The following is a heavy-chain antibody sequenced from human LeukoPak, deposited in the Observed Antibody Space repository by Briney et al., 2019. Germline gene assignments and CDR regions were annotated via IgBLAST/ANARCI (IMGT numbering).Heavy chain of an antibody. D-gene: IGHD1-26*01. CDR1: GGSISSYY. CDR2: IYYSGST. V-gene: IGHV4-59*01. Sequence: TSETLSLTCTVSGGSISSYYWSWIRQPPGKGLEWIGYIYYSGSTNYNPSLKSRVTISVDTSKNQFSLKLSSVTAADTAVYYCARGPNYSGSYSNGDWYFDLWGRGTLVTVSS. CDR3: ARGPNYSGSYSNGDWYFDL. J-gene: IGHJ2*01.